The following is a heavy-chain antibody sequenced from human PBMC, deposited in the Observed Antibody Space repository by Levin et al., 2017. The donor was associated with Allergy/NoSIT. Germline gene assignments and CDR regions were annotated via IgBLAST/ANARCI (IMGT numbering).Heavy chain of an antibody. V-gene: IGHV6-1*01. CDR2: TYYRSKWFN. J-gene: IGHJ4*02. CDR1: GASVSNNNAA. CDR3: VRDWHGFDR. Sequence: NPSETLSLTCAISGASVSNNNAAWNWIRQSPSRGLEWLGRTYYRSKWFNDYALSVKSRITINPDTSKNQFSLQMNSVTPEDTAVYYCVRDWHGFDRWGQGTLVTVSS.